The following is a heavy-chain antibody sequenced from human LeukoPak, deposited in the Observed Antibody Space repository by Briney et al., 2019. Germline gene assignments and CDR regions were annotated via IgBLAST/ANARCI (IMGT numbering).Heavy chain of an antibody. V-gene: IGHV1-2*02. CDR3: ARGEYNWNDLTWFYP. Sequence: ASVKVSCKASGYTFTGYYMHWVRQAPGQGLEWMGWINPNSGGTNYAQKFQGRVTMTRDTSISTAYMELSRLRSDDTAVYYCARGEYNWNDLTWFYPWGQGTLVTVSS. CDR2: INPNSGGT. CDR1: GYTFTGYY. D-gene: IGHD1-1*01. J-gene: IGHJ5*02.